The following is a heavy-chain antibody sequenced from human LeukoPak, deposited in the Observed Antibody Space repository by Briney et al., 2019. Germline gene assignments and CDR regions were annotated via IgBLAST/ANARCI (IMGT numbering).Heavy chain of an antibody. Sequence: SETLSLTCTVSGGSISSYYWSWIRQPPGKGLEWIGSIYYSGSTYYNPSLKSRVTISVDTSKNQFSLKLSSVTAADTAVYYCAIPLDTAMVPFGYWGQGTLVTVSS. V-gene: IGHV4-59*05. CDR2: IYYSGST. J-gene: IGHJ4*02. CDR3: AIPLDTAMVPFGY. D-gene: IGHD5-18*01. CDR1: GGSISSYY.